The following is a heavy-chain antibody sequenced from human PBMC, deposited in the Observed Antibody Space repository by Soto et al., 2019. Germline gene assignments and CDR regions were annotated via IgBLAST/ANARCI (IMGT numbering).Heavy chain of an antibody. Sequence: PSETLSLTCTVSGGSISSYYWSWIRQPPGKGLEWIGYIYYSGSTNYNPSLKSRVTISVDTSKNQFSLKLSSVTAADTAVYYCARLLLWFGESEGWFDPWGQGTLVTVSS. CDR3: ARLLLWFGESEGWFDP. J-gene: IGHJ5*02. CDR2: IYYSGST. V-gene: IGHV4-59*08. D-gene: IGHD3-10*01. CDR1: GGSISSYY.